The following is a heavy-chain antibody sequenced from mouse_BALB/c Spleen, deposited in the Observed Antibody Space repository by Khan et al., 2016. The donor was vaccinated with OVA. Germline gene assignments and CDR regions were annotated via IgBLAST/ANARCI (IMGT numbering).Heavy chain of an antibody. CDR3: VREEALYHFDH. CDR1: GYIFTSYW. CDR2: IYPGTDNS. Sequence: QVQLKESGAELVRPGASVKLSCKTSGYIFTSYWIHWVKQKSGQGLEWIARIYPGTDNSYYNEKFKDKATLTADKSSSTAYMQLSSLKSEDSDVYFCVREEALYHFDHWGQGTTLTVSS. D-gene: IGHD3-2*02. J-gene: IGHJ2*01. V-gene: IGHV1-76*01.